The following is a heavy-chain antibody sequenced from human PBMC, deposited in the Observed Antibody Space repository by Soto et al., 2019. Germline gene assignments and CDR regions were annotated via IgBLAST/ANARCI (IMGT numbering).Heavy chain of an antibody. Sequence: QVQLVQSGAEVKKPGASVKVSCNASGYTFTSYGISWVRQAPGQGLEWMGWISAYNGNTNYAQKLQGRVTMTTDTSTSTAYMELRSLRSDDTAVYYCARDKGAYCGGDCYSTWFDPWGQGTLVTVSS. CDR3: ARDKGAYCGGDCYSTWFDP. CDR2: ISAYNGNT. V-gene: IGHV1-18*01. CDR1: GYTFTSYG. D-gene: IGHD2-21*02. J-gene: IGHJ5*02.